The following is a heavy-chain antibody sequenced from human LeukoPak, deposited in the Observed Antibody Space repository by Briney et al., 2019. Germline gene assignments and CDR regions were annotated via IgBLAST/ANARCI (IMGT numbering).Heavy chain of an antibody. J-gene: IGHJ4*02. V-gene: IGHV3-48*01. Sequence: GGSLRLSCAASGFTVSSDYVTWVRQAPGKGLEWVSYISSSSNTIYYADSVKGRFTISRDNAKNSLYLQMNSLRADDTAVYYCARARGYSYGLDYWGQGTLVTVSS. CDR3: ARARGYSYGLDY. D-gene: IGHD5-18*01. CDR2: ISSSSNTI. CDR1: GFTVSSDY.